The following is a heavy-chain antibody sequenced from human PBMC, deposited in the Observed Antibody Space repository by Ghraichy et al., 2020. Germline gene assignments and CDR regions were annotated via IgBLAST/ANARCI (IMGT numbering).Heavy chain of an antibody. CDR3: AKASGYSYGYPYYYYYYYGMDV. Sequence: GKSLNISCAASGFTFSSYAMSWVRQAPGKGLEWVSAISGSGGSTYYADSVKGRFTISRDNSKNTLYLQMNSLRAEDTAVYYCAKASGYSYGYPYYYYYYYGMDVWGQGTTVTVSS. J-gene: IGHJ6*02. V-gene: IGHV3-23*01. CDR1: GFTFSSYA. D-gene: IGHD5-18*01. CDR2: ISGSGGST.